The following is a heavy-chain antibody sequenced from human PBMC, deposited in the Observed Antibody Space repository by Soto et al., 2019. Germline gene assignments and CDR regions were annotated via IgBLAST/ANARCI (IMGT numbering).Heavy chain of an antibody. V-gene: IGHV1-2*02. CDR1: GYNLGAYY. CDR3: ARWSLGDGSYFGLDV. D-gene: IGHD1-26*01. Sequence: ASVKVSCKASGYNLGAYYTYWVRQAPGRGLEWVGLMDPITGGTDYEERLQGRVTMTRDTSITTAYMELSSLRSDDTAVYYCARWSLGDGSYFGLDVWGQGTTVTVSS. J-gene: IGHJ6*02. CDR2: MDPITGGT.